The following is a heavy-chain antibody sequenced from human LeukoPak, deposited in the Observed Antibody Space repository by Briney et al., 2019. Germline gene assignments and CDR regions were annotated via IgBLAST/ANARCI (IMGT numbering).Heavy chain of an antibody. V-gene: IGHV1-2*02. D-gene: IGHD3-9*01. CDR2: INPNSGGT. Sequence: TSVKVSCKASGYTFTGYYMHWVRQAPGQGLEWMGWINPNSGGTNYAQKFQGRVTMTRDTSISTAYMELSRLRSDDTAVYYCASLDPVLRYFDWLSIWGQRTLVTVSS. CDR3: ASLDPVLRYFDWLSI. CDR1: GYTFTGYY. J-gene: IGHJ4*02.